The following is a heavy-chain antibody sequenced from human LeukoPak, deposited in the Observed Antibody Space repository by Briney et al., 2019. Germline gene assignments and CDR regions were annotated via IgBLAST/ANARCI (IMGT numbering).Heavy chain of an antibody. J-gene: IGHJ6*02. CDR3: VRRNYYYGMDV. CDR2: FDPEDGET. CDR1: GYTLTELS. Sequence: GASEKVSCKVSGYTLTELSMHWVRQAPGKGLEWMGGFDPEDGETIYAQKFQGRVTMTEDTSTDTAYMELRSLRSDDTAVYYCVRRNYYYGMDVWGLGTTVTVSS. V-gene: IGHV1-24*01.